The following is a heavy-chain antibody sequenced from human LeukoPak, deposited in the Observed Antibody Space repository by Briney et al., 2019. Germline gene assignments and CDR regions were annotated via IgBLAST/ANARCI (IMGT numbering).Heavy chain of an antibody. CDR1: GGSVNNYY. D-gene: IGHD5-18*01. CDR3: ARVGSGYSYGPFDH. V-gene: IGHV4-39*07. J-gene: IGHJ4*02. CDR2: IYYTGST. Sequence: PSETLSLTCTVSGGSVNNYYWGWIRQPPGMGLEWVGIIYYTGSTYYNPSLKSRVTISVDTSKNQFSLKLNSVTAADTAVYYCARVGSGYSYGPFDHWGQGTLVTVSS.